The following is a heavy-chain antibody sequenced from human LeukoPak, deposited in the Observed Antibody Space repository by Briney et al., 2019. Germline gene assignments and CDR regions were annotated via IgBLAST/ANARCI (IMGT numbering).Heavy chain of an antibody. CDR2: ISAYNGNT. CDR1: GYTFTSYG. CDR3: ARVRDCGGDCYSGPYWYFDL. V-gene: IGHV1-18*01. J-gene: IGHJ2*01. Sequence: ASVKVSCKASGYTFTSYGFNWVRQAPGQGLEWMGWISAYNGNTNYAQKFQGRVTMTTDTSTSTAYMELRSLRSEDTAVYYCARVRDCGGDCYSGPYWYFDLWGRGTLVTVSS. D-gene: IGHD2-21*02.